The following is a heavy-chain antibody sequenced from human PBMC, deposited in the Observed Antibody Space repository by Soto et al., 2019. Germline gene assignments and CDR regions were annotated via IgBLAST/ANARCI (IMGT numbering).Heavy chain of an antibody. D-gene: IGHD3-3*01. CDR2: ISGSGGST. CDR1: GFTFSSYA. J-gene: IGHJ6*02. V-gene: IGHV3-23*01. CDR3: AKGTIFDFWSGYNGDYYYGMDV. Sequence: GGSLRLSCAASGFTFSSYAMSWVRQAPVKGLEWVSAISGSGGSTYYADSVKGRFTISRDNSKNTLYLQMNSLRAEDTAVYYCAKGTIFDFWSGYNGDYYYGMDVWGQGTTVTVSS.